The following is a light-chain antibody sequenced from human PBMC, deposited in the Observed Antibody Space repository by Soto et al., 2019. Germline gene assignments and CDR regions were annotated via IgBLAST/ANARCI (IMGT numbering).Light chain of an antibody. Sequence: DIQMTQSPSTLSASVGDRVTMTCRASQSIRSWLAWYQQKPGKAPKLLIYDASSLESGIPSRFSGRRSGTEFTLTISSLQPDDFGTYYCQQYKSYSPLTFGGGTKVDIK. CDR2: DAS. J-gene: IGKJ4*01. CDR1: QSIRSW. CDR3: QQYKSYSPLT. V-gene: IGKV1-5*01.